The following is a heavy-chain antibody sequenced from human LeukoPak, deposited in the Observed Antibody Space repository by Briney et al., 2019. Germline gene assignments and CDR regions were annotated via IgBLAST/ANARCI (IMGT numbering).Heavy chain of an antibody. V-gene: IGHV4-38-2*01. J-gene: IGHJ4*02. CDR1: GYSISSGYY. CDR3: ARSDPLYYYDSSGYYSDY. Sequence: PSETLSLTCAVSGYSISSGYYWGWIRQPPGKGLEWIGSIYHSGSTYYNPSLKSRFTISVDTSKNQFSLKLSSVTAADTAVYYCARSDPLYYYDSSGYYSDYWGQGTLVTVPS. CDR2: IYHSGST. D-gene: IGHD3-22*01.